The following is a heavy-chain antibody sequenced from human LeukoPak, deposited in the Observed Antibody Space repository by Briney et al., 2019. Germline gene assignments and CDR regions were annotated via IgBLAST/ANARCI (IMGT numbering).Heavy chain of an antibody. CDR3: AKDLSY. CDR2: ISYDGSNK. CDR1: GFTFSSYG. V-gene: IGHV3-30*18. J-gene: IGHJ4*02. Sequence: GGSLTLSCAASGFTFSSYGMHWVRQAPGKGLEWVAVISYDGSNKYYADSVKGRFTISRDNSKNTLYLQMNSLRAEDTAVYYCAKDLSYWGQGTLVTVSS.